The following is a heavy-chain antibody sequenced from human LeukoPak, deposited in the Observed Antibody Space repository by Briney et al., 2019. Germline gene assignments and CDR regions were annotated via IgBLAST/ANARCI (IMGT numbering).Heavy chain of an antibody. CDR3: ARDRYGDYSDY. J-gene: IGHJ4*02. Sequence: ASVKVSCKASGYTFTSYYMHWVRQAPGQGLEWMGTINPSGGSTSYAQKFQGRVTMTRDMSTSTVYMELSSLRSEDTAVYYCARDRYGDYSDYWGQGTLVTVSS. CDR2: INPSGGST. D-gene: IGHD4-17*01. CDR1: GYTFTSYY. V-gene: IGHV1-46*01.